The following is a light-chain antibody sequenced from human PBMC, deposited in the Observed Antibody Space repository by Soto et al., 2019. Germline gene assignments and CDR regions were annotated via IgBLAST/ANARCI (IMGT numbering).Light chain of an antibody. V-gene: IGKV3D-15*01. Sequence: IVMTQSPATLSVSPGERATLSCRASQSVSSYLAWYQQKPGQAPRLLIYGASSRATGIPDRFSGSGSGTEFTLTINSLQSEDFAVYYCQRYNNWPLTFGGGTKVDIK. J-gene: IGKJ4*01. CDR1: QSVSSY. CDR3: QRYNNWPLT. CDR2: GAS.